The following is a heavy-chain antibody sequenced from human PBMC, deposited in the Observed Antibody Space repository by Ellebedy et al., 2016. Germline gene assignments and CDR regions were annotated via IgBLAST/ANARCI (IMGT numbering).Heavy chain of an antibody. CDR1: GGSISSSSYY. CDR2: IYYSGST. V-gene: IGHV4-39*01. Sequence: SETLSLXXTVSGGSISSSSYYWGWIRQPPGKGLEWIGTIYYSGSTYYNPSLKSRVTISVDTSKNQFSLKVSSVTAADTAVYYCARQPVPAAAIDYWGQGTQVTVSS. CDR3: ARQPVPAAAIDY. J-gene: IGHJ4*02. D-gene: IGHD2-2*01.